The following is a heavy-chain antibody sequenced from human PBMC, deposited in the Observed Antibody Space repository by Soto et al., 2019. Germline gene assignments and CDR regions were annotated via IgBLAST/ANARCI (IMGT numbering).Heavy chain of an antibody. CDR1: GFTVSTDG. J-gene: IGHJ4*02. V-gene: IGHV3-30*03. Sequence: QVQLVESGGGVVQPGRSLRLSCAVSGFTVSTDGMHWVRQAPGKGLAWVAVISRDVGTKYYADSVKGRFTISRDNSRNTLFLEMNSRRGDDMAVYYCTGEVASGYWGQGTLVTVSS. D-gene: IGHD2-8*02. CDR2: ISRDVGTK. CDR3: TGEVASGY.